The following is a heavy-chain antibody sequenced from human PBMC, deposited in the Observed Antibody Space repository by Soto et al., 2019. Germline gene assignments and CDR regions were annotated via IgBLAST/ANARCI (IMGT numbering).Heavy chain of an antibody. Sequence: PXATLSLTFTVSGGSITNFHWSWIRQPPGKGLEWIGYIYYSGSTNYNPSLKSRVTMSIDTSKNQFSLKLISVTAADTAAYYCAEYDSEGYFDYWGQGALVTVSS. CDR2: IYYSGST. CDR3: AEYDSEGYFDY. V-gene: IGHV4-59*01. D-gene: IGHD3-9*01. CDR1: GGSITNFH. J-gene: IGHJ4*02.